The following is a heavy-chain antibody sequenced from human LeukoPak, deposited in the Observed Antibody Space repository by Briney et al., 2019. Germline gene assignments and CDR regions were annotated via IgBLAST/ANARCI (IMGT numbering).Heavy chain of an antibody. J-gene: IGHJ4*02. CDR1: GFTFDDYA. CDR3: ARRTWNSDY. Sequence: GGSLRLSCAASGFTFDDYAMHWVRQAPGKGLEWVSLISWDGGSTYYADSVKGRFTISRDNAKNSLYLQMNSLRAEDTAVYYCARRTWNSDYWGQGTLVTVSS. CDR2: ISWDGGST. D-gene: IGHD1-1*01. V-gene: IGHV3-43D*03.